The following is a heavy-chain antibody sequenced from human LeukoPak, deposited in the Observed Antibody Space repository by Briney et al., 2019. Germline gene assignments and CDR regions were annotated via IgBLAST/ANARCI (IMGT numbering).Heavy chain of an antibody. D-gene: IGHD3-16*01. J-gene: IGHJ4*02. Sequence: GGSLRLSCAASGFTFSSYAMHWVRQAPGKGLEWVAVISYDGSNKYYADSVKGRFTISRDNSKNTVSLQMESLRAEDTALYYCAKDYAVGSIDYWGQGTLVTVSS. CDR1: GFTFSSYA. CDR2: ISYDGSNK. CDR3: AKDYAVGSIDY. V-gene: IGHV3-30*04.